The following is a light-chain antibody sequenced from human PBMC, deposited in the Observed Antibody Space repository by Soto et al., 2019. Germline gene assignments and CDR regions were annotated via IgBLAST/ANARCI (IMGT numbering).Light chain of an antibody. Sequence: IVMTQSPATLSVSPGQRATLSCRASQSVSTNLAWYQQKPGQAPRLLIYGASTRATGIPARFSGSGSETEFALTIRGLQSDDFVVYYCQHYSIWPPCTFGQGTRVDFK. CDR3: QHYSIWPPCT. CDR2: GAS. V-gene: IGKV3D-15*01. CDR1: QSVSTN. J-gene: IGKJ1*01.